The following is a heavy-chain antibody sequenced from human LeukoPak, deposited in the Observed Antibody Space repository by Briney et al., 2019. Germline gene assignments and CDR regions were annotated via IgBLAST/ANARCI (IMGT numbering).Heavy chain of an antibody. V-gene: IGHV1-69*04. CDR1: GGTFSSYT. CDR3: AREIAVAGTMAFDI. D-gene: IGHD6-19*01. CDR2: IIPILGIA. J-gene: IGHJ3*02. Sequence: SVKVSCKASGGTFSSYTSSWVRQAPGQGLEWMGRIIPILGIANYAQKFQGRVTITADKSTRTAYMDLSSLRSEDTAVYYCAREIAVAGTMAFDIWGQGTLVTVSS.